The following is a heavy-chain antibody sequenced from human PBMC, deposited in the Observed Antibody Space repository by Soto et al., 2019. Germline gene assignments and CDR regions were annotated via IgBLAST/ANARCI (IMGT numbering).Heavy chain of an antibody. CDR1: GGSISNSRYY. CDR2: IYHTGNT. Sequence: PSETLSLTCTVSGGSISNSRYYWAWIRQPPGKGLEWIGSIYHTGNTNYNPSLRSRVTISVDTSKNQFSLKLSSVTAADTAVYYCARGRIPATSAFDYWGQGTLVTVSS. D-gene: IGHD2-2*02. CDR3: ARGRIPATSAFDY. V-gene: IGHV4-39*07. J-gene: IGHJ4*02.